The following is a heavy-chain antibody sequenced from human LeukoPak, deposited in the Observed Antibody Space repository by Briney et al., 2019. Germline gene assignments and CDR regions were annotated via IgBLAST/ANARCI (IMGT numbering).Heavy chain of an antibody. V-gene: IGHV1-69*05. J-gene: IGHJ3*02. D-gene: IGHD2-2*01. CDR2: IIPIFGTA. CDR3: ASWVVGYQLLPRLPDAFDI. Sequence: SVKVSCKASGGTFSSYAISWVRQAPGQGLEWMGGIIPIFGTANYAQKFQGRVTITTDESTSTAYMELSSLRSEDTAVYYCASWVVGYQLLPRLPDAFDIWGQGTMVTVSS. CDR1: GGTFSSYA.